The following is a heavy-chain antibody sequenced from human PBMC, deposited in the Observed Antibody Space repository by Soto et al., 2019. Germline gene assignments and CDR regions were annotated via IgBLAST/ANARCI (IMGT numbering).Heavy chain of an antibody. J-gene: IGHJ5*02. V-gene: IGHV4-59*01. Sequence: SETLSLTCTVSGGSISSYYWSWIRQPPGKGLEWIGYIYYSGSTNYNPSLKSRVTISVDTSKNQFSLKLSSVTAADTAVYYCARAPSMVRGVRFFWFDPWGQGTLVTVSS. CDR2: IYYSGST. CDR3: ARAPSMVRGVRFFWFDP. D-gene: IGHD3-10*01. CDR1: GGSISSYY.